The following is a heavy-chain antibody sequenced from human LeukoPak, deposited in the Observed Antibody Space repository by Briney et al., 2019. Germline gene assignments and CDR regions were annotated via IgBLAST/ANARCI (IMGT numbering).Heavy chain of an antibody. J-gene: IGHJ4*02. CDR2: IWHDGTKE. V-gene: IGHV3-33*08. CDR1: GFTFSSHG. Sequence: PGGSLRLSCAASGFTFSSHGMHWVRQAPGKGVEGVTLIWHDGTKENYPDSVKGRFTISRHNSSSTLYLQMSSLRVEDTAVYYCARDYSYGSLDYRGQGTLVTVSS. CDR3: ARDYSYGSLDY. D-gene: IGHD5-18*01.